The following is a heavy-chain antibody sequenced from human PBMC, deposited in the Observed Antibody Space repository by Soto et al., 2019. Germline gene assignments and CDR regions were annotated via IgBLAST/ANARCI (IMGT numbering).Heavy chain of an antibody. J-gene: IGHJ5*02. CDR2: IYYSGST. V-gene: IGHV4-59*08. Sequence: PSETLSLTCTVSGGSISSYYWSWIRQPPGKGLEWIGYIYYSGSTNYNPSLKSRVTISVDTSKNQFSLKLSSVTAADTAVYYCAGTYYDFRSGYSGLFDPWGQGTLVTVSS. CDR1: GGSISSYY. CDR3: AGTYYDFRSGYSGLFDP. D-gene: IGHD3-3*01.